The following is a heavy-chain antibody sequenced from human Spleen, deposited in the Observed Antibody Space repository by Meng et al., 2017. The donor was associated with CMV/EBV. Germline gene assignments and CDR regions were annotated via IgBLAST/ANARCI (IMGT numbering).Heavy chain of an antibody. V-gene: IGHV5-51*01. D-gene: IGHD4-17*01. CDR3: ARRGMMTTRGYWFDP. CDR2: IHPGDSDT. Sequence: GGSLRLSCEGSGYSFSNYWIDWVRQMPGKGLEWMGSIHPGDSDTRYSPSFHGQVTFSADKSIRTAYLQWSGLKASDTAMYYCARRGMMTTRGYWFDPWGQGTLVTVS. CDR1: GYSFSNYW. J-gene: IGHJ5*02.